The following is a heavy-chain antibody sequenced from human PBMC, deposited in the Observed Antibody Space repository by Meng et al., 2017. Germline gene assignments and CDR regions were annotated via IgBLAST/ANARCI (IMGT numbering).Heavy chain of an antibody. CDR1: GGFFSGYY. CDR3: ARKFTMVRGIYNWFDP. Sequence: QVRPQQWGAGLLKPLETRALPCAVYGGFFSGYYWSWIRQPPGKGLEWIGEINHSGSTNYNPSLKSRVTISVDTSKNQFSLKLSSVTAADTAVYYCARKFTMVRGIYNWFDPWGQGTLVTVSS. CDR2: INHSGST. J-gene: IGHJ5*02. D-gene: IGHD3-10*01. V-gene: IGHV4-34*01.